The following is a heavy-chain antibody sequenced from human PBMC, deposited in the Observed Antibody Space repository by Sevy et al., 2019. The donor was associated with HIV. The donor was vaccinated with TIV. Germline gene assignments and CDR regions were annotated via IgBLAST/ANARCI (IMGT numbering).Heavy chain of an antibody. CDR3: ARGYAGMDV. D-gene: IGHD5-12*01. J-gene: IGHJ6*02. Sequence: SQTLSLTCAISGDSVSSSSSTWTWIRQSPSRGLEWLGRTYYRSKWYNDYAVSMKGRITINPDTSKNQFSLPLNSVTPGDTAVYYCARGYAGMDVWGQGTTVTVSS. CDR1: GDSVSSSSST. V-gene: IGHV6-1*01. CDR2: TYYRSKWYN.